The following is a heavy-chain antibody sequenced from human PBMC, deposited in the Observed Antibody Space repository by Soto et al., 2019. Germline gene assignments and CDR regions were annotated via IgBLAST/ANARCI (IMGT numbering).Heavy chain of an antibody. CDR3: VRAIVDYFDSSGYPDH. Sequence: SETLSLTCSVSGGSIKSDTNYWSLLRQTPSRGLEWIGYVYYSGSTLYNPSLKSRVTISIDTSKNQFSLSLTSVVAAETAVYYCVRAIVDYFDSSGYPDHWGQGTLVTVSS. CDR1: GGSIKSDTNY. J-gene: IGHJ4*02. V-gene: IGHV4-30-4*01. D-gene: IGHD3-22*01. CDR2: VYYSGST.